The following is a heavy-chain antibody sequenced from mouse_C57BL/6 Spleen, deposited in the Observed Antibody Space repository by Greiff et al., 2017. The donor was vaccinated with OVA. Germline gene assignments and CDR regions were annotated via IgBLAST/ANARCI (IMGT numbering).Heavy chain of an antibody. J-gene: IGHJ2*01. Sequence: VQLQQPGAELVMPGASVKLSCKASGYTFTSYWLHWVKQMPGQGLEWIGELDPSDSYTNYTQKFKGKSTLTVDKSSSTAYMQLSSLTSEDSAVYYCARSTYYGNYVGYYFDYWGQGTTLTVSS. D-gene: IGHD2-1*01. CDR1: GYTFTSYW. V-gene: IGHV1-69*01. CDR3: ARSTYYGNYVGYYFDY. CDR2: LDPSDSYT.